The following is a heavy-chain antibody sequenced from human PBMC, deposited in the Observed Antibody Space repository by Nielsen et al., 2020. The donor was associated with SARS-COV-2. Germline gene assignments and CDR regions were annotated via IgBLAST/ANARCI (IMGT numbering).Heavy chain of an antibody. Sequence: ASVKVSCKASGYTFTGYYMHWVRQAPGKGLEWMGRFDPEDGETMYAQKFQGRVTMTEDRSTDTAYMELSSLRSDDTAVYYCATQGLKTSWYLVEYYYVMDVWGQGTTVSVSS. V-gene: IGHV1-24*01. D-gene: IGHD4-23*01. CDR1: GYTFTGYY. CDR2: FDPEDGET. CDR3: ATQGLKTSWYLVEYYYVMDV. J-gene: IGHJ6*02.